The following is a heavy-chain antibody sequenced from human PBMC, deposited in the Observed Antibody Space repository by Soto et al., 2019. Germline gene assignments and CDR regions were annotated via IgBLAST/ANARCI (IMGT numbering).Heavy chain of an antibody. J-gene: IGHJ4*01. V-gene: IGHV3-30-3*01. CDR1: GFTFSGYR. Sequence: GSLRLSCAASGFTFSGYRMHRVRHVLGKELEWRAGICLDGSIKGYADSVRGRFTISRDNSKHTVFLQMSSLTLEDTAVYFCARDPSECFTDIWSGGVLDYWGHGTLVTVSS. D-gene: IGHD3-10*01. CDR3: ARDPSECFTDIWSGGVLDY. CDR2: ICLDGSIK.